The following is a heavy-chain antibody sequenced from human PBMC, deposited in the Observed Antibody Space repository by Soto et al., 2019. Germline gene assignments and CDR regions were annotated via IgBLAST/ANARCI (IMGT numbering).Heavy chain of an antibody. Sequence: EVLLVESGGGLVQPGGSLKLSCAASGFVFKDSSIHWVRQASGKGLEWVGRIRDRAYNYATAYAASVEGRFTISRDDSDNTAYLHTSSLKTEDTAIYYFTRLISAAQDHWGQGTLVTVSS. J-gene: IGHJ4*02. CDR2: IRDRAYNYAT. V-gene: IGHV3-73*01. CDR1: GFVFKDSS. CDR3: TRLISAAQDH. D-gene: IGHD3-10*01.